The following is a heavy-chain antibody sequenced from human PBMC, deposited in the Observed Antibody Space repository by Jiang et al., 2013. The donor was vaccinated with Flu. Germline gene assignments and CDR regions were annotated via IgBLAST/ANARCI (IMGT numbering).Heavy chain of an antibody. CDR3: ARRRIARYSSGWSPVDSGMDV. V-gene: IGHV4-39*01. D-gene: IGHD6-19*01. J-gene: IGHJ6*02. Sequence: LKSRVTISVDTSKNQXSLKLSSVTAADTAVYYCARRRIARYSSGWSPVDSGMDVWGQGTTVTVSS.